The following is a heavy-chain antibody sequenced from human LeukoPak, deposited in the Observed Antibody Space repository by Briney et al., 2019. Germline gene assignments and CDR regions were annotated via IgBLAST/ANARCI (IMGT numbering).Heavy chain of an antibody. CDR3: AREASHKRGYSGYEVYYYGMDV. CDR2: VSGTGGRT. V-gene: IGHV3-23*01. J-gene: IGHJ6*02. CDR1: GFTFSTYA. Sequence: GGSLRLSCAASGFTFSTYAMSWVRQAPGKGLEWVSVVSGTGGRTYYADSVKGRFTISRDNSKNTLYLQMNSLRAEDTAVYYCAREASHKRGYSGYEVYYYGMDVWGQGTTVTVSS. D-gene: IGHD5-12*01.